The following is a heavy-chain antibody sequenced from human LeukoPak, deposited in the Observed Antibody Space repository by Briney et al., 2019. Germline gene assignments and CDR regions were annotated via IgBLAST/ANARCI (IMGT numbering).Heavy chain of an antibody. D-gene: IGHD3-10*01. V-gene: IGHV1-2*02. CDR3: ARLFGDRGAFDI. CDR1: GYRFTGYY. CDR2: INPNSGGT. Sequence: ASVRVSCKASGYRFTGYYMHWVRQAPGQGLEWMGWINPNSGGTNYAQKFQGRVTMTRDTSISTAYMELSRLRSDDTAVYYCARLFGDRGAFDIWGQGTMVTVSS. J-gene: IGHJ3*02.